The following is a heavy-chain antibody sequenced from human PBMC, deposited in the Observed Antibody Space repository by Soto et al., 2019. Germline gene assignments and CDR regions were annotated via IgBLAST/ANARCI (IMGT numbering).Heavy chain of an antibody. D-gene: IGHD5-12*01. Sequence: GASVKVSCKASCYAFTSYAMSWVRQAPGQGLEWMGWISAYIGNTNYAQKLQGRVTMTTDTSTSTAYMELRSLRADDTAVYYCARASGWLQLAYFDYWGQGTLVTVSS. CDR3: ARASGWLQLAYFDY. CDR1: CYAFTSYA. J-gene: IGHJ4*02. CDR2: ISAYIGNT. V-gene: IGHV1-18*04.